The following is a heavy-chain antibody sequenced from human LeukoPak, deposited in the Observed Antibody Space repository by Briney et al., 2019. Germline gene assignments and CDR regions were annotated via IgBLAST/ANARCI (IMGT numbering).Heavy chain of an antibody. D-gene: IGHD1-1*01. CDR3: AVHPHFDP. CDR2: IWYDGSNK. V-gene: IGHV3-33*01. J-gene: IGHJ5*02. Sequence: GRSLRLSCAASGFTFSSYGMHWVRQAPGKGLEWVAVIWYDGSNKYYADSVKGRFAISRDNSKNTLYLQMSSLRAEDTAVYYCAVHPHFDPWGQGTLVTVSS. CDR1: GFTFSSYG.